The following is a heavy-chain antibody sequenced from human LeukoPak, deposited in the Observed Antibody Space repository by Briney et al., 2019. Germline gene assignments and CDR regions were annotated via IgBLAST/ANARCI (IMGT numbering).Heavy chain of an antibody. CDR1: RFTFSSYA. CDR3: SKSPGQGIVGSRPAYNYYMDV. Sequence: GGSLRLSCAASRFTFSSYAMSWVRQAPGKGLEWVPSISGSGGTTYYADSVRGRFTISRDNSKNTLSLQMNSLRAEDTAVYYCSKSPGQGIVGSRPAYNYYMDVWGKGTTVTVSS. CDR2: ISGSGGTT. V-gene: IGHV3-23*01. J-gene: IGHJ6*03. D-gene: IGHD1-26*01.